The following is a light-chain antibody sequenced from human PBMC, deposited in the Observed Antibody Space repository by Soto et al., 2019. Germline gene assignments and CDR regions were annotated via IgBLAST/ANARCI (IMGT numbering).Light chain of an antibody. CDR3: LQGTHWPYT. CDR2: QLS. J-gene: IGKJ2*01. Sequence: DVVLTQSPLSLPVTPGQPASISCRSSQSLVHSDGTTYLNWFQQRPGQSPRRLIYQLSKRDSGVPDRFSGSGSGADFTLQISRVEAEDVGVYYCLQGTHWPYTFGQGTQLEIK. V-gene: IGKV2-30*02. CDR1: QSLVHSDGTTY.